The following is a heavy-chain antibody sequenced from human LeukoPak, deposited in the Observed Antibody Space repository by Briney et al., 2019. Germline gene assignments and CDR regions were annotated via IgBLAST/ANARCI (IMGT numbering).Heavy chain of an antibody. V-gene: IGHV3-23*01. D-gene: IGHD3-22*01. Sequence: PGGSLRLSCAASGFTFSSFAMGWVRQAPGKGLEWVSSIGGTGGRTNYADSVKGRFTISRDNSKTTLYLQMNSLRAEDTAVYYCARGYYDNSGYYFPFDFWGQGTLVTVSS. CDR1: GFTFSSFA. CDR3: ARGYYDNSGYYFPFDF. J-gene: IGHJ4*02. CDR2: IGGTGGRT.